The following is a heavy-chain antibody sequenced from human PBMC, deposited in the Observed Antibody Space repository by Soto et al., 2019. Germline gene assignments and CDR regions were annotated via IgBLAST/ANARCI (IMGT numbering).Heavy chain of an antibody. CDR2: ITSDGSDT. D-gene: IGHD3-10*01. V-gene: IGHV3-74*01. Sequence: EVQLVESGGGLVQPGGSLRLSCAASGFTFSSYWMHWVRQAPGKGLVWVSRITSDGSDTTYADSVKGRFTISRDNAKNTLRLQLNSLRAEDTAVYYCARDKVPFYGPGSVAYWGQGTLVTVSS. J-gene: IGHJ4*02. CDR1: GFTFSSYW. CDR3: ARDKVPFYGPGSVAY.